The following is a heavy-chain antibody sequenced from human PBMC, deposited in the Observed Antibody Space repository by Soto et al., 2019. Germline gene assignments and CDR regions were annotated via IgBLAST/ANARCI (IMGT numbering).Heavy chain of an antibody. D-gene: IGHD6-13*01. J-gene: IGHJ5*02. Sequence: PGWSMRLSCAASGFTFSSYGMHWVRQAPGKGLEWVAVISYDGSNKYYADSVKGRFTISRDNSKNTLYLQMNSLRAEDTAGYYCAKEGLPSSSWYPKGFDPWGKGTMVTVSS. CDR3: AKEGLPSSSWYPKGFDP. CDR1: GFTFSSYG. CDR2: ISYDGSNK. V-gene: IGHV3-30*18.